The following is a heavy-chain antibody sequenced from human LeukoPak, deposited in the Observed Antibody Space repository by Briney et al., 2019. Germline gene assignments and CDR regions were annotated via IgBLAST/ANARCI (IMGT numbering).Heavy chain of an antibody. J-gene: IGHJ5*02. CDR1: GGSIISSNYY. D-gene: IGHD6-13*01. CDR3: VRHIRDSSFFDP. CDR2: INYSGST. Sequence: SETLSLTCTVSGGSIISSNYYYGWIRQPPGKGLEWIGYINYSGSTYYNPSLKSRVTISVDTSKDQFSLKLTSVTAADTAVFYCVRHIRDSSFFDPWGLGTLVTVSS. V-gene: IGHV4-39*01.